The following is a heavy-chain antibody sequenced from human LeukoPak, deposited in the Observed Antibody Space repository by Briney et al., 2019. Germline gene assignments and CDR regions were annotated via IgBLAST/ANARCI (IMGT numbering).Heavy chain of an antibody. CDR2: ISAYNGNT. CDR1: GYTFTSYG. CDR3: ARAPPYCSGGSCYDLLDY. J-gene: IGHJ4*02. Sequence: ASVKVSCKASGYTFTSYGISWVRQAPGQGLEWMGWISAYNGNTNYAQKLQGRVTMTTDTSTSTAYMELRSLRSDDTAVYYCARAPPYCSGGSCYDLLDYWGQGTLVTVSS. D-gene: IGHD2-15*01. V-gene: IGHV1-18*01.